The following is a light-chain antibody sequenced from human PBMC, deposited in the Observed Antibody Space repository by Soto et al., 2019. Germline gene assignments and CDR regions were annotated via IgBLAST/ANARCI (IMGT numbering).Light chain of an antibody. J-gene: IGLJ1*01. V-gene: IGLV2-8*01. CDR2: EVS. CDR1: SSDVGGYNY. Sequence: QSALTQPPSASGSPGQSVTISCTGTSSDVGGYNYVSWYQQHPGKAPKLMIYEVSKRPSGVPDRFSGSKSGNTASLTVSGLRTEDEADYYCSSYAGSNNVFGTRTKVTVL. CDR3: SSYAGSNNV.